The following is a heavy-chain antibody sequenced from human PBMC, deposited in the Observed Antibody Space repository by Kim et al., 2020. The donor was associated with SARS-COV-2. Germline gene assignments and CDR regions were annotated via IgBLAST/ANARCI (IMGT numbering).Heavy chain of an antibody. D-gene: IGHD3-10*01. CDR3: AREGRGVIGY. J-gene: IGHJ4*02. V-gene: IGHV6-1*01. CDR2: YN. Sequence: YNDYAVSVKRRITINPDTSKNQFSLQLNSVTPEDTAVYYCAREGRGVIGYWGQGTLVTVSS.